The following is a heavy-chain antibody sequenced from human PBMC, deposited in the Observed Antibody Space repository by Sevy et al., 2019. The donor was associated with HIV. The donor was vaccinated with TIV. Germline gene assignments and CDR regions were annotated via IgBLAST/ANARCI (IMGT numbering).Heavy chain of an antibody. CDR1: GFIFSNFA. V-gene: IGHV3-23*01. J-gene: IGHJ4*02. D-gene: IGHD3-22*01. CDR2: ISGRGGSGDKT. CDR3: ARKYDSSGYFDY. Sequence: GSLRLSCTVSGFIFSNFAMHWVRQAPGKGLEWVSGISGRGGSGDKTNYADSVKGRFTISRDDSKNSLYLQLNSLRAEDTAIYYCARKYDSSGYFDYWGQGTLVTVSS.